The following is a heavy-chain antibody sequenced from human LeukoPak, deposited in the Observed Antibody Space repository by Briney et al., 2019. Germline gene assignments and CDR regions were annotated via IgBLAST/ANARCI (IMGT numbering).Heavy chain of an antibody. CDR1: GYTLTELS. Sequence: ASAKVSCKVSGYTLTELSMHWVRQAPGKGLEWMGGFDPEDGETIYAQKFQGRVTITRDTSASTAYMELSSLRSEDMAVYYCARAGDILTGPLNWFDPWGQGTLVTVSS. J-gene: IGHJ5*02. CDR3: ARAGDILTGPLNWFDP. D-gene: IGHD3-9*01. V-gene: IGHV1-24*01. CDR2: FDPEDGET.